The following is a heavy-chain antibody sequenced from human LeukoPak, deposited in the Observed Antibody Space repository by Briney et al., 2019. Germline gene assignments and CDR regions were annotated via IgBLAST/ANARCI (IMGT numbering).Heavy chain of an antibody. V-gene: IGHV4-59*01. J-gene: IGHJ4*02. D-gene: IGHD4-17*01. CDR3: ARDRYGAGVDY. Sequence: SETLSLTCTVSGGSISSYYWSWIRQPPGKGLEWIGYIYFSGSPNYNPSLKSRVTISVDTSNNQFSLKLTSVTTADTAVYYCARDRYGAGVDYWGQGTLVTVSS. CDR2: IYFSGSP. CDR1: GGSISSYY.